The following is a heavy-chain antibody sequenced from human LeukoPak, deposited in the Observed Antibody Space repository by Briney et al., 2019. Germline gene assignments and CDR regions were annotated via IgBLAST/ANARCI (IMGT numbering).Heavy chain of an antibody. Sequence: GGSLRLSCAASGFTFSDHYMSWIRQAPGKGLEWVSYISASGSTIYYADSVKGRFTISRDNTKNPLYLQMNSLRAEDTAVYYCAREPHDYTMYFFDYWGQGTLVTVS. CDR1: GFTFSDHY. V-gene: IGHV3-11*04. J-gene: IGHJ4*02. CDR2: ISASGSTI. D-gene: IGHD4-11*01. CDR3: AREPHDYTMYFFDY.